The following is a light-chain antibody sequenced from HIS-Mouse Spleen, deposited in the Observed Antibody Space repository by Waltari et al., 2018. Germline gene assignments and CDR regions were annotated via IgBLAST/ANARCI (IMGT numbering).Light chain of an antibody. Sequence: QSVLTQPPSASGTPGQRGTISCSGSSSNIGSNYVYWYQQLPGTAPKPLIYRNNPRPSGVPDRFSGSKSGTSASLAISGLRSEDEADYYCAAWDDSLSGPVFGGGTKLTVL. J-gene: IGLJ3*02. CDR3: AAWDDSLSGPV. CDR2: RNN. CDR1: SSNIGSNY. V-gene: IGLV1-47*01.